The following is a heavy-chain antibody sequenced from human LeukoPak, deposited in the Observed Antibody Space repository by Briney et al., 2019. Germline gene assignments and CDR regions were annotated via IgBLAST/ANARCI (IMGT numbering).Heavy chain of an antibody. CDR1: GFTFSSYG. V-gene: IGHV3-23*01. CDR3: AKTYRYCSGGSCYSREPFDY. J-gene: IGHJ4*02. Sequence: PGGTLRLSCAASGFTFSSYGMSWVRQAPGKGLEWVSAISGSGGSTYYADSVKGRFTISRDNSKNTLYLQMNSLRAEDTAVYYCAKTYRYCSGGSCYSREPFDYWGQGTLVTVSS. D-gene: IGHD2-15*01. CDR2: ISGSGGST.